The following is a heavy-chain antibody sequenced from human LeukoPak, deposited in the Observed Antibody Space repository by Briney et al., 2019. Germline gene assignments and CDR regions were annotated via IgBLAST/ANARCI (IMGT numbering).Heavy chain of an antibody. CDR2: IYYSGST. J-gene: IGHJ4*02. V-gene: IGHV4-39*01. D-gene: IGHD6-13*01. CDR3: AREGDSSSQTYFDY. CDR1: GGSISSSSYY. Sequence: SETLSLTCTVSGGSISSSSYYWGWIRQPPGKGLEWIGSIYYSGSTYYNPSLKSRVTISVDTSKNQFSLKLSSVTAADTAVYYCAREGDSSSQTYFDYWGQGTLVTVSS.